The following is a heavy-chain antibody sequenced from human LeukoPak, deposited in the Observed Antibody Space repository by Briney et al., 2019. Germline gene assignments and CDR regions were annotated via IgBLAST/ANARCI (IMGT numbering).Heavy chain of an antibody. Sequence: KSSETLSLTCTVSGGSISSHYWSWIRQPPGKGLEWMGNIYYSGSTNYNPSLKSRVTISVDTSKNQFSLKRSSVTAADTAVYYCARVLYYYDSSGYYWYFDLWGRGTLVTVSS. V-gene: IGHV4-59*11. J-gene: IGHJ2*01. CDR3: ARVLYYYDSSGYYWYFDL. D-gene: IGHD3-22*01. CDR1: GGSISSHY. CDR2: IYYSGST.